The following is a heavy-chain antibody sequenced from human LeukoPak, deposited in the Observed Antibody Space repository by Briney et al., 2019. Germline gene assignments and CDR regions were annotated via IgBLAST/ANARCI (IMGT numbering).Heavy chain of an antibody. D-gene: IGHD1/OR15-1a*01. V-gene: IGHV1-46*01. CDR2: INPRGGST. Sequence: ASVKVSCKASGYNFTGYYMHWVRQAPGQGPEWMGIINPRGGSTDYAQKFQGRVTMTSDTSTSTVYMELKSLRSEDTAVYFCARVGTTGATADNWGQGTLVTVSS. J-gene: IGHJ4*02. CDR3: ARVGTTGATADN. CDR1: GYNFTGYY.